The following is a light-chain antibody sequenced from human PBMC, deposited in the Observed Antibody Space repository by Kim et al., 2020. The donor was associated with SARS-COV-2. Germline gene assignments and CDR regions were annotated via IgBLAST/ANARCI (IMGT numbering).Light chain of an antibody. CDR2: GKS. Sequence: SSELTQDPAVSVALGQTVSITCQGDSLRSYFASWYQQKPGQAPAVVIYGKSDRLSGIPDRFSGSRSGNTASLTITGAQAEDEADYYCSSRDTNTNQLLFGGGTQLTVL. CDR3: SSRDTNTNQLL. J-gene: IGLJ2*01. CDR1: SLRSYF. V-gene: IGLV3-19*01.